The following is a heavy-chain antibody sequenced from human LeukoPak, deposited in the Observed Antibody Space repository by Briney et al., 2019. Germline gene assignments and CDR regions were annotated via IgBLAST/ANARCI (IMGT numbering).Heavy chain of an antibody. CDR3: ARAQAYSGRIFDY. CDR1: GDSVSTNIAA. D-gene: IGHD1-26*01. V-gene: IGHV6-1*01. J-gene: IGHJ4*02. Sequence: SQTLSLTCAISGDSVSTNIAAWNWIRQSPSRGLEWLGRTYYRSKWYNDYALSVKSRTSINADTSKNQVSLQLNSVTPEDTAVYYCARAQAYSGRIFDYWGQGTLVTVSS. CDR2: TYYRSKWYN.